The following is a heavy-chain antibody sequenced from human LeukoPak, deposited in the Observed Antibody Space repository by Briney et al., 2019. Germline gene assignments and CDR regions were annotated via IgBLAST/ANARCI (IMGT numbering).Heavy chain of an antibody. CDR2: IIPIFGTA. D-gene: IGHD3-22*01. J-gene: IGHJ4*02. Sequence: ASVKVSCKASGGTFSSYAISWVRQAPGQGLEWMGGIIPIFGTANYAQKFQGRVTITTDESTSTACMELSSLRSEDTAVYYCARDLGAGSGYPCWGQGTLVTVSS. CDR1: GGTFSSYA. V-gene: IGHV1-69*05. CDR3: ARDLGAGSGYPC.